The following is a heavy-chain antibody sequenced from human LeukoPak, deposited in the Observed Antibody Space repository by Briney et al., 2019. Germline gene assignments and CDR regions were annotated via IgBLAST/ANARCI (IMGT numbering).Heavy chain of an antibody. CDR3: ARNGTNNYFDY. CDR2: IYHSGST. Sequence: SETLSLTCAVSGFSISSGYYWGWLRQPPGKGLEWIGSIYHSGSTHYNPSLKSRVTISVDTSKNQFSLKLSSVTAADTAVYYCARNGTNNYFDYWGQGTLVTVSS. J-gene: IGHJ4*02. V-gene: IGHV4-38-2*01. D-gene: IGHD2-2*01. CDR1: GFSISSGYY.